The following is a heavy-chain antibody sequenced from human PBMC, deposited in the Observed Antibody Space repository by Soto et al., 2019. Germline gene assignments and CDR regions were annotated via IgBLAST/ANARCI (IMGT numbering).Heavy chain of an antibody. Sequence: ASVKVSCKASGYTFTSYAMHWVRQAPGQRLEWMGWINAGNGNTKYSQKSQGRVTITRDTSASTAYMELSSLRSEDTAVYYCARVFGNYGDYDYYFDYWGQGTLVTVSS. V-gene: IGHV1-3*01. D-gene: IGHD4-17*01. CDR1: GYTFTSYA. J-gene: IGHJ4*02. CDR3: ARVFGNYGDYDYYFDY. CDR2: INAGNGNT.